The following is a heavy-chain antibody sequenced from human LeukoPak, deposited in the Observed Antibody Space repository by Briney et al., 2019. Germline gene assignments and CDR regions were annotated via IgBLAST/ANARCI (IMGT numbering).Heavy chain of an antibody. Sequence: GGSLRLSCAASGFTVSSNYMSWVRQAPGKGLEWVSVIYSGGSTYYADSVKGRFTISRDNSKNTLYLQMNSLRAEDTAVYYCARVSITMVPPVHYYFDYWGQGTLVTVSS. CDR2: IYSGGST. V-gene: IGHV3-53*01. D-gene: IGHD3-10*01. CDR3: ARVSITMVPPVHYYFDY. J-gene: IGHJ4*02. CDR1: GFTVSSNY.